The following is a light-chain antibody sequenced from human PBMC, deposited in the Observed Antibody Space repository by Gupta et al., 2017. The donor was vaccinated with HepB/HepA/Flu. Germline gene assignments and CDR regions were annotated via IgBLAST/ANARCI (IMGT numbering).Light chain of an antibody. CDR2: KAS. J-gene: IGKJ1*01. CDR1: QSISSW. Sequence: DIQMTQSPSTLSASVGDRVTITCRASQSISSWLAWYQQKPGKAPKLLIYKASSLESGVPSRLSGSASGTEFTLSISSLKPDDFARNDCPQYRAFGQGTKVEIK. V-gene: IGKV1-5*03. CDR3: PQYRA.